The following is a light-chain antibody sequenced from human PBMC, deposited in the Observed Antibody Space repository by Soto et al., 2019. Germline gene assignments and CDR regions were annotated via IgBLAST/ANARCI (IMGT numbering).Light chain of an antibody. J-gene: IGKJ1*01. Sequence: DIPMTQSPSTLSASVGDRVTITCRASQSISSWLAWYQQKPGKPPKLLIYDASSLESGVPSRFSGSGSGSEFTLTISSVQPYDVAAYYCQQYNSYSSWTFGQGTKVEIK. V-gene: IGKV1-5*01. CDR3: QQYNSYSSWT. CDR2: DAS. CDR1: QSISSW.